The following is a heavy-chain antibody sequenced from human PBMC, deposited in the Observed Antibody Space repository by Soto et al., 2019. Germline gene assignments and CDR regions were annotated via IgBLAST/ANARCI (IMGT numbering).Heavy chain of an antibody. Sequence: QVQLVESGGGVVQPGRSLRLSCAASGFTFSSYGMHWVRQAPGKGLEWVAVISYDGSNKDYADSVKGRFTISKDNSKNTMYLQVNSLRAEHTAVYYCAKGRPGMDVWGQGTTVTVSS. CDR1: GFTFSSYG. CDR3: AKGRPGMDV. J-gene: IGHJ6*01. CDR2: ISYDGSNK. V-gene: IGHV3-30*18.